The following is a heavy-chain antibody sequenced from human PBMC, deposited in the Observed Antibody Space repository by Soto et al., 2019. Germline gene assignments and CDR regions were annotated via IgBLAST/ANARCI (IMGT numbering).Heavy chain of an antibody. CDR1: GNTLTELA. J-gene: IGHJ4*01. CDR2: FDPEGGER. V-gene: IGHV1-24*01. Sequence: EASVKVSCKVSGNTLTELAMHWVRQTPGKGLEWMGGFDPEGGERVYAQKFQGRVTMTEDTSTDTAYIELSSLRSEDTAVYYCVTGRPLVRVVISPYGDYWG. CDR3: VTGRPLVRVVISPYGDY. D-gene: IGHD3-10*01.